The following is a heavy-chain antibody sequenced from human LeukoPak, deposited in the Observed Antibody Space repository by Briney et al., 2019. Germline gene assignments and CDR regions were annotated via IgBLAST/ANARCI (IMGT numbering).Heavy chain of an antibody. D-gene: IGHD3-3*01. CDR2: ISYDGSNK. J-gene: IGHJ5*02. CDR1: GFTFSSYA. Sequence: GGSLRLSCAASGFTFSSYAMHWVRQAPGKGLEWVAVISYDGSNKYYADSVKGRFTISRDNSKNTLYLQMNSLRAEDTAVYYCARETYDFWSGYYTLWSYNWFDPWGQGTLATVSS. CDR3: ARETYDFWSGYYTLWSYNWFDP. V-gene: IGHV3-30-3*01.